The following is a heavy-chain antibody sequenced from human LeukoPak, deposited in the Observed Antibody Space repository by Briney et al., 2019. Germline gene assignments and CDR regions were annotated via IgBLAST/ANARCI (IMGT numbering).Heavy chain of an antibody. V-gene: IGHV3-23*01. CDR3: AKGGDPYYYYYYMDV. CDR1: GFTFSSYA. Sequence: GGSLRLSCAASGFTFSSYAMSWVRQVPGKGLEWVSAISGSGGSTYYADSVKGRFTIPRDNSRNTLYLQMISLRAEDTAVYYCAKGGDPYYYYYYMDVWGKGTTVTVSS. CDR2: ISGSGGST. J-gene: IGHJ6*03. D-gene: IGHD3-16*01.